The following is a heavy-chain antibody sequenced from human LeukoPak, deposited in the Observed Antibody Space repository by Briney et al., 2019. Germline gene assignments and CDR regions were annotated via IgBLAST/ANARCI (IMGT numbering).Heavy chain of an antibody. CDR3: ATGSTEYCSGGSCLHGYYYYGMDV. CDR2: FDPEDGET. V-gene: IGHV1-24*01. CDR1: GYTLTELS. J-gene: IGHJ6*02. Sequence: ASVKVSCKVSGYTLTELSMHWVRQAPGKGLEWMGGFDPEDGETIYAQKFQGRVTMTEDTSTDTAYMELSSLRSEDTAVYYCATGSTEYCSGGSCLHGYYYYGMDVWGQGTTVTVPS. D-gene: IGHD2-15*01.